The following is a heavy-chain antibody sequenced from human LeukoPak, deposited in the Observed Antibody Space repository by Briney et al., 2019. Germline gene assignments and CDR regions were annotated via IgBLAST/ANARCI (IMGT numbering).Heavy chain of an antibody. Sequence: ASVKVSCKASGYTFTSYDINWVRQATGQGLEWMGWMNPNSGNTNYAQKLQGRVTMTTDTSTSTAYMELRSLRSDDTAVYYCARGSIAVAGTFLDYWGQGTLVTVSS. D-gene: IGHD6-19*01. V-gene: IGHV1-8*01. J-gene: IGHJ4*02. CDR1: GYTFTSYD. CDR2: MNPNSGNT. CDR3: ARGSIAVAGTFLDY.